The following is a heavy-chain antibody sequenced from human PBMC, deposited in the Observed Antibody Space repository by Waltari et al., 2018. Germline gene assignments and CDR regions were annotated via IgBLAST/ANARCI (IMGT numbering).Heavy chain of an antibody. Sequence: QVQLQQWGAGLLKPSETLSLTCAVYGGSFSGYYWSWIRQSPGKGLEWFGEMNPSGSTNYNPSLKSRVTMSVDTSKNQFSLKVSSVTAADTAVYYCARQFSSGWYSEYWGQGTLVTVSS. CDR1: GGSFSGYY. J-gene: IGHJ4*02. D-gene: IGHD6-19*01. CDR3: ARQFSSGWYSEY. CDR2: MNPSGST. V-gene: IGHV4-34*01.